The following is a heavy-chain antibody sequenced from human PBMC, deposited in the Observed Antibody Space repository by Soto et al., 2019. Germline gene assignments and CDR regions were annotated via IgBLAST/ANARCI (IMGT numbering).Heavy chain of an antibody. D-gene: IGHD6-19*01. CDR3: ARGSSGWYGGYGMDV. Sequence: GGSVKVSCKASGYTFTGYYMHWVRQAPGQGLEWMGWINPNSGGTNYAQKFQGWVTMTRDTSISTAYMELSRLRSDDTAVYYCARGSSGWYGGYGMDVWGQGTTVTVSS. CDR1: GYTFTGYY. J-gene: IGHJ6*02. CDR2: INPNSGGT. V-gene: IGHV1-2*04.